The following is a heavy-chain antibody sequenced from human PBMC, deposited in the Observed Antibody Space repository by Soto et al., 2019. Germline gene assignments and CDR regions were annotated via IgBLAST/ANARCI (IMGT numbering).Heavy chain of an antibody. J-gene: IGHJ4*02. CDR2: IYYSGST. CDR3: ARGARDISRPQY. V-gene: IGHV4-31*03. CDR1: GASVSSGGIY. Sequence: SETLSLTCTVSGASVSSGGIYWSWVRQHPGKGLEWIAYIYYSGSTYYNSSLKSRISISLDTSKNHFSLELSSVTAADTAVYYCARGARDISRPQYWGQGTLVTVSS. D-gene: IGHD2-15*01.